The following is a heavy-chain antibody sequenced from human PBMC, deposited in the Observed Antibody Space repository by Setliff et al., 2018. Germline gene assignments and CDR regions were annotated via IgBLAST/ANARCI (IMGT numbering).Heavy chain of an antibody. CDR2: IYSSGKT. CDR3: ATDSSDYDFWSGYSRPFGY. Sequence: SETLSLTCSVSGASVSNVNYYWGWIRQPPGKGLEWVASIYSSGKTYSNPSFKSRVTMSLDKSKNQFSLNLSSVTAADTAVYYCATDSSDYDFWSGYSRPFGYWGQGTLVTVSS. D-gene: IGHD3-3*01. J-gene: IGHJ4*02. CDR1: GASVSNVNYY. V-gene: IGHV4-39*01.